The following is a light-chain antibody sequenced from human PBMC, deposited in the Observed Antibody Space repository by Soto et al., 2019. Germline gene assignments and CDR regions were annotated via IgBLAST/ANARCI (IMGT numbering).Light chain of an antibody. CDR1: SSDGGGYNY. CDR2: EVS. V-gene: IGLV2-14*01. J-gene: IGLJ1*01. CDR3: SSYTRSSIDYV. Sequence: QSALTQPASVSGSPGQSIAISCTGTSSDGGGYNYVSWYQRHPGKAHKLMIYEVSNRPSGVSNRFSGSKSGNTASLTISGLQAEDEADYDCSSYTRSSIDYVFGTGPKLTVL.